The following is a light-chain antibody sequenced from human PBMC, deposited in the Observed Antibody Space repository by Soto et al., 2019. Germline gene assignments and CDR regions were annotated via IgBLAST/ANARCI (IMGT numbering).Light chain of an antibody. CDR1: QSISSW. V-gene: IGKV1-5*03. CDR2: KAS. J-gene: IGKJ4*01. Sequence: DIQMTQSPSTLSACVGDRVTITCRASQSISSWLAWYKQKPGKAPKLLSYKASSLESGVPSRFRGSGSGTDFTLTISSLKPDDFATYYCQQYNSYPLTFGGGTNVYIK. CDR3: QQYNSYPLT.